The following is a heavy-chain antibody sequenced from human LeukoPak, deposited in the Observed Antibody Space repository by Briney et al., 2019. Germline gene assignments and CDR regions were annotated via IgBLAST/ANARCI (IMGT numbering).Heavy chain of an antibody. J-gene: IGHJ4*02. D-gene: IGHD1-14*01. Sequence: GGSLRLSCAASGFTFDDCTMHWVRQAPGKGLEWVSLISWDGGSTYYADSVKGRFTISRDNCKNSLYLQMNSLRTEDTALYYCAKAGHQTGYYFDYWGQGTLVTVSS. V-gene: IGHV3-43*01. CDR2: ISWDGGST. CDR3: AKAGHQTGYYFDY. CDR1: GFTFDDCT.